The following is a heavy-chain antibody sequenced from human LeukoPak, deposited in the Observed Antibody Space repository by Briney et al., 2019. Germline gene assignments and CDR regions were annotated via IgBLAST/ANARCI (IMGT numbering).Heavy chain of an antibody. D-gene: IGHD3-10*01. CDR2: IIGSAANT. CDR1: GLTVSSYA. CDR3: AKYTSGTSYRGLDQ. V-gene: IGHV3-23*01. J-gene: IGHJ4*01. Sequence: GGPLRLSCGAPGLTVSSYAMSWVRQAPGKGLEWVSTIIGSAANTYYADSVRGRFTISRDDSKNTVYLQMNSLRAEDTAVYSCAKYTSGTSYRGLDQWGHGTLVTVSS.